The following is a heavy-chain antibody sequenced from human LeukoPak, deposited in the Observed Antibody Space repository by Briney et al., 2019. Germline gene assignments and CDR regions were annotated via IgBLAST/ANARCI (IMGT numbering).Heavy chain of an antibody. CDR3: ARVGASAFDY. V-gene: IGHV4-38-2*02. J-gene: IGHJ4*02. CDR2: ISHSGRT. Sequence: SETLSLTCTVSGYSINRGYYWGWIRQPPGKGLEWIGSISHSGRTYYNPSLESRVAISVDTSKNQFSLKLDSVTAADTAVYYCARVGASAFDYWAQGTLVTVSS. CDR1: GYSINRGYY.